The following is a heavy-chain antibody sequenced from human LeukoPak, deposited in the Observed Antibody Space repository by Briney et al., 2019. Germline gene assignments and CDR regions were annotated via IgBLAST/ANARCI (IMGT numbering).Heavy chain of an antibody. CDR1: GFTFSSYA. CDR2: IRHDGSKK. CDR3: VKFSYGDYVH. Sequence: PGGSLRLSCAASGFTFSSYAMHWVRQAPGKGLECVAFIRHDGSKKDYADSVKGRFTISRDNSNNTLTLQMNSLRPDDTAVYYCVKFSYGDYVHWGQGTLVTVSS. V-gene: IGHV3-30*02. J-gene: IGHJ4*02. D-gene: IGHD4-17*01.